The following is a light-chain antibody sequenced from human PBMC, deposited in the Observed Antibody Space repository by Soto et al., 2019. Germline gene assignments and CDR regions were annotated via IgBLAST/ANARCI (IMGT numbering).Light chain of an antibody. CDR2: DAS. CDR3: QQYNSYST. J-gene: IGKJ1*01. V-gene: IGKV1-5*01. Sequence: DIQMNPSPSTLSASVGDRVTITCRASQSISSWLAWYQQKPGKAPKLLIYDASSLESGVPSRFSGSGSGTEFTLTISSLQPDDFATYYCQQYNSYSTFGQGTKVDIK. CDR1: QSISSW.